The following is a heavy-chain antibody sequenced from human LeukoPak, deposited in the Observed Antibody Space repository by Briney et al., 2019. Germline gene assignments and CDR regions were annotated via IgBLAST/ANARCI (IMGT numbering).Heavy chain of an antibody. J-gene: IGHJ5*02. CDR1: GGSIRSY. Sequence: SETLSLTCTVSGGSIRSYWSWIRQPAGKGLAWIGRIYGSGSTDYNPSLKSRVTMSIDTSNNQFSLNLISVTAADTAVYARDSGTTGEVKFDPWGQGTLVTVSS. CDR2: IYGSGST. CDR3: DSGTTGEVKFDP. V-gene: IGHV4-4*07. D-gene: IGHD3-10*01.